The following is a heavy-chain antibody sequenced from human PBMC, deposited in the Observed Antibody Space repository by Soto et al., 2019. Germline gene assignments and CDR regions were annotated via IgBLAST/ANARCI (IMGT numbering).Heavy chain of an antibody. D-gene: IGHD5-12*01. J-gene: IGHJ6*02. CDR1: GFTFSSYG. CDR3: AKDLGGYDLHYYYYYGMDV. Sequence: GGSLRLSCAASGFTFSSYGMHWVRQAPGKGLEWVAVISYDGSNKYYADSVKGRFTISRDNSKNTLYLQMNSLRAEDTAVYYCAKDLGGYDLHYYYYYGMDVWGQGTTVTVSS. CDR2: ISYDGSNK. V-gene: IGHV3-30*18.